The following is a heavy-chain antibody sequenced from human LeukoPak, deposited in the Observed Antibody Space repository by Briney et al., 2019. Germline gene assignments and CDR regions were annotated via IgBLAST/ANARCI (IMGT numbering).Heavy chain of an antibody. V-gene: IGHV3-13*01. CDR2: IGTAGDT. J-gene: IGHJ3*02. CDR3: ARSPVGATLADAFDI. CDR1: GFTFSSYD. D-gene: IGHD1-26*01. Sequence: GGSLRLSCAASGFTFSSYDMHWVRQATGKGLEWVSAIGTAGDTYYPGSVKGRFTISRENAKNSLYLQMNSLRAGDTAVYYCARSPVGATLADAFDIWGQGTMVTVSS.